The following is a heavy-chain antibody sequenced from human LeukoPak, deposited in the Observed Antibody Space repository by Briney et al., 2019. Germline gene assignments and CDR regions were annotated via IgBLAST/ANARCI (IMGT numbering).Heavy chain of an antibody. CDR2: IYHSGST. D-gene: IGHD6-6*01. CDR3: ARVGSSSSWFDP. CDR1: GGSISSSNW. Sequence: SETLSLTCTVSGGSISSSNWWSWVRQPPGKGLEWIGEIYHSGSTNYNPSLKSRVTISVDKSKNQFSLKLSSVTAADTAVYYCARVGSSSSWFDPWGQGTLVTVSS. V-gene: IGHV4-4*02. J-gene: IGHJ5*02.